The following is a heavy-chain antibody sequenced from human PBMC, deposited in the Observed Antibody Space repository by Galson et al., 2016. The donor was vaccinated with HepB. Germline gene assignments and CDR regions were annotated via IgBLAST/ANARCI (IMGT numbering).Heavy chain of an antibody. CDR2: TSGSGGTT. V-gene: IGHV3-23*01. CDR1: GFTFSSYA. Sequence: SLRLSCAASGFTFSSYAMNWVRQPPGKGLEWVSSTSGSGGTTYYADSLKGRFTISRDNSKSTLYPPMNSLRAENTAVYYCAKGAYSLPENFQHWGQGTLVTVSS. CDR3: AKGAYSLPENFQH. J-gene: IGHJ1*01. D-gene: IGHD2-15*01.